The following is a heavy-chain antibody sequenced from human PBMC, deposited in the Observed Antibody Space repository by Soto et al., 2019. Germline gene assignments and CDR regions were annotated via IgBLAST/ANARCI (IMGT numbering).Heavy chain of an antibody. CDR1: GFTFSSYA. J-gene: IGHJ5*02. CDR3: ARAYSSSSWFDP. CDR2: IYSGGNT. V-gene: IGHV3-53*01. Sequence: GGSLRLSCAASGFTFSSYAMSWVRQAPGKGLEWVSFIYSGGNTFYADSVKGRFTISRDNSKNTLYLQLNSLRAEDTAVYYCARAYSSSSWFDPWGQGTLVTVSS. D-gene: IGHD6-6*01.